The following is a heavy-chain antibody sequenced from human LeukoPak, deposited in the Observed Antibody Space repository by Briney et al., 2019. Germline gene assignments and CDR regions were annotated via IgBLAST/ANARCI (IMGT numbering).Heavy chain of an antibody. Sequence: PSETLSLTCTVSGGSISSYYWSWIRQPPGKGLEWIGYIYYSGSTNYNPSLKSRVTISVDTSKNQFSLKLNSVTPEDTAVYYCARGRAVAGTDYWGQGTLVTVSS. CDR3: ARGRAVAGTDY. CDR1: GGSISSYY. J-gene: IGHJ4*02. CDR2: IYYSGST. V-gene: IGHV4-59*12. D-gene: IGHD6-19*01.